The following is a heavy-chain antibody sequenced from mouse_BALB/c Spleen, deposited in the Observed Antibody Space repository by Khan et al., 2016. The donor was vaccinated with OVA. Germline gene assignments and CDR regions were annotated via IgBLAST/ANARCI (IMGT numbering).Heavy chain of an antibody. CDR3: SRAGYGGFAY. J-gene: IGHJ3*01. V-gene: IGHV5-4*02. D-gene: IGHD1-1*02. CDR1: GFTFSDYY. CDR2: ISDGGSST. Sequence: EVELVESGGGLVKPGGSLKLSCAASGFTFSDYYMYWVRQTPEKRLEWVATISDGGSSTSYPDSVKGRFTISRDNAKNNLYLQMSGVKSEDTAIYYCSRAGYGGFAYWGQGTLVTVAA.